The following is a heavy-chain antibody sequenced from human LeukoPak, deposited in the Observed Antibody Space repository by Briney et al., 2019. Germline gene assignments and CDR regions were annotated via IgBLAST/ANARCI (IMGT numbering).Heavy chain of an antibody. CDR3: ARYCSGGSCYYYYYGMDV. CDR1: GGTFSSYA. Sequence: SVKVSCKASGGTFSSYAISWVRQAPGQGLEWMGRIIPILGIANYAQKFQGRVTITADKSTSTAYMELSSLRSENTAVYYCARYCSGGSCYYYYYGMDVWGQGTTVTVSS. J-gene: IGHJ6*02. V-gene: IGHV1-69*04. CDR2: IIPILGIA. D-gene: IGHD2-15*01.